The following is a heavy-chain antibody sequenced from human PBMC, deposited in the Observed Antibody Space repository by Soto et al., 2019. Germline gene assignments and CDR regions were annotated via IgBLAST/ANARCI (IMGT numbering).Heavy chain of an antibody. CDR1: GGSISSGDYY. CDR2: IYYSGST. CDR3: APLSVSLSGPYGIHV. V-gene: IGHV4-30-4*01. Sequence: SETLSLTCTVSGGSISSGDYYWSWIRQPPGKGLESIGYIYYSGSTYYNPSLKSRVTISVDTSKNQFSLKLSSVTAADTAVYYCAPLSVSLSGPYGIHVWGQGTTVTVSS. J-gene: IGHJ6*02. D-gene: IGHD2-15*01.